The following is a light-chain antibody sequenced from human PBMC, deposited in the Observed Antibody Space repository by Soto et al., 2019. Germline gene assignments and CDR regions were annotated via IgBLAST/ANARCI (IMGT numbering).Light chain of an antibody. J-gene: IGKJ4*01. CDR3: HQRYIWPPLT. V-gene: IGKV3-11*01. CDR1: QSVENY. CDR2: DTS. Sequence: EIVLTQSPATRSLSPGERATLSCRASQSVENYLAWFQQKRGQAPRLLIYDTSNRAAGIPDRFSGSGSGTDFILTISSLEPEDFAVYYCHQRYIWPPLTFGGGTKVEIK.